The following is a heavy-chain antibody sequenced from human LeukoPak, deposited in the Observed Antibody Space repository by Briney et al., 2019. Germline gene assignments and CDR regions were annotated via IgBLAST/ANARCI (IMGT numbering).Heavy chain of an antibody. CDR1: GFPFSSYG. Sequence: PGGSLRLSCAASGFPFSSYGMHWVRQAPGKGLEWVAVISYDGSNKYYADSVKGRFTISRDNSKNTLYLQMNSLRAEDTAVYYCAKELAVAGFDYWGQGTLVTVSS. CDR2: ISYDGSNK. CDR3: AKELAVAGFDY. V-gene: IGHV3-30*18. D-gene: IGHD6-19*01. J-gene: IGHJ4*02.